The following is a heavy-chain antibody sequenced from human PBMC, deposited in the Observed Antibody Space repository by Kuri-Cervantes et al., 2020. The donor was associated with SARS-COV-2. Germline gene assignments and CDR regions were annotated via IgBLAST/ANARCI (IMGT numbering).Heavy chain of an antibody. J-gene: IGHJ4*02. Sequence: GGSLRLSCAASGFTFSGSAMHWVRQASGKGLERVGRIRSKANSYATAYAASVKGRFTISRDDSKNTAYLQMNSLRAEDTAVYYCAKGPYSSSWYSDYWGQGTLVTVSS. CDR1: GFTFSGSA. CDR3: AKGPYSSSWYSDY. V-gene: IGHV3-73*01. CDR2: IRSKANSYAT. D-gene: IGHD6-13*01.